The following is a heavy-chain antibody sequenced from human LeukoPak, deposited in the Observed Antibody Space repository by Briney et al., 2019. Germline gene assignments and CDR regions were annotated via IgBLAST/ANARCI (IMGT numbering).Heavy chain of an antibody. Sequence: GGSLRLSCAASGFTFSSYAMHWVRQAPGKGLEWVAVISYDGSNKYYADSVKGRFTISRDNSVNTLYLQMNSLRAEDTAVYYCARESEEEGRATVTMGHAFDIWGQGTMVTVSS. J-gene: IGHJ3*02. CDR1: GFTFSSYA. V-gene: IGHV3-30-3*01. D-gene: IGHD4-17*01. CDR2: ISYDGSNK. CDR3: ARESEEEGRATVTMGHAFDI.